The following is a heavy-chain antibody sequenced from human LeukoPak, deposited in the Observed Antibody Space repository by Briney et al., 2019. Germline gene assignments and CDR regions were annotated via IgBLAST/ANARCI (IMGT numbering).Heavy chain of an antibody. Sequence: VGSLRLSCAASGFTFSRYATSWVRQAPGKGLEWVSVISGSGGTTDYADSVKGRFSISRDNSKNTLYLQMNSLRAEDTAVYHCAKAVRSGWPVRYFDDWGQGTRVTVSS. CDR1: GFTFSRYA. CDR2: ISGSGGTT. J-gene: IGHJ4*02. D-gene: IGHD6-19*01. V-gene: IGHV3-23*01. CDR3: AKAVRSGWPVRYFDD.